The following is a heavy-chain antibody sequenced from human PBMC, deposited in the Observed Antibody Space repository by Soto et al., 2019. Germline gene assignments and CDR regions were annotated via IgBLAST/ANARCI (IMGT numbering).Heavy chain of an antibody. CDR3: AKENDYYDFWSGAHAVDY. D-gene: IGHD3-3*01. J-gene: IGHJ4*02. CDR1: GFTFDDYA. CDR2: ISWNSGSI. V-gene: IGHV3-9*01. Sequence: ESGGGLVQPGRSLRLSCAASGFTFDDYAMHWVRQAPGKGLEWVSGISWNSGSIGYADSVKGRFTISRDNAKNSLYLQMNSLRAEDTALYYCAKENDYYDFWSGAHAVDYWGQGTLVTVSS.